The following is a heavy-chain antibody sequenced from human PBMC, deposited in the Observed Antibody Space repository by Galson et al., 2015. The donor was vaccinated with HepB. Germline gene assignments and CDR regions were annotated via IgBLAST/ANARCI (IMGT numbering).Heavy chain of an antibody. CDR2: IWYDGSNK. Sequence: SLRLSCAASGFTFSSYGMHWVRQAPGKGLEWVAVIWYDGSNKYYADPVKGRFTISRDNSKNTLYLQMNSLRAEDTAVYYCARPDIVATIGYGRGAFDIWGQGTMVTVSS. D-gene: IGHD5-12*01. CDR3: ARPDIVATIGYGRGAFDI. J-gene: IGHJ3*02. V-gene: IGHV3-33*01. CDR1: GFTFSSYG.